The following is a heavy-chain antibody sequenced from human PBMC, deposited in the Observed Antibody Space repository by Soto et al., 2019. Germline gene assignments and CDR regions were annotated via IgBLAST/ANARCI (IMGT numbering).Heavy chain of an antibody. D-gene: IGHD6-19*01. Sequence: PSETLSLTCAVYGGSFSGYYWSWIRQPPGKGLEWIGEINHSGSTNYNPSLKSRVTISVDTSKNQFSLKLSSVTAADTAVYYCARVTVAGTSGWFHPCGQGTLVT. CDR3: ARVTVAGTSGWFHP. CDR2: INHSGST. J-gene: IGHJ5*02. V-gene: IGHV4-34*01. CDR1: GGSFSGYY.